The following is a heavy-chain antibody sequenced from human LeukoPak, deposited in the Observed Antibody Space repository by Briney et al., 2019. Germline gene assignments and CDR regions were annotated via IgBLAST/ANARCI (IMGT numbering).Heavy chain of an antibody. CDR1: GGSISSSGFY. CDR3: ARPTDNSSSWYSRGTLHNWFDP. J-gene: IGHJ5*02. Sequence: PSETLSLTCTVSGGSISSSGFYWGWIRQPPGKGLEWIGSIYYSGSTYYNPSLKSRVTISVDTSKNQFSLKLSSVTAADTAVYYCARPTDNSSSWYSRGTLHNWFDPWGQGTLVTVSS. D-gene: IGHD6-13*01. V-gene: IGHV4-39*01. CDR2: IYYSGST.